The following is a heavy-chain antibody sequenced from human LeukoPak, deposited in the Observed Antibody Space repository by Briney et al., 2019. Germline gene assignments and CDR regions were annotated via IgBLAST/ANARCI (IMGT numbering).Heavy chain of an antibody. D-gene: IGHD5-12*01. CDR3: ARDIELST. V-gene: IGHV3-23*01. CDR2: IASSGLTT. Sequence: GGSLRLSCAASGFMFSDAAMTWVRQAPGKGLEWVSLIASSGLTTYYADSVRGRFTISRDYSKNTLSLQMNSMRVEDTAIYYCARDIELSTWGLGTLVTVSS. CDR1: GFMFSDAA. J-gene: IGHJ3*01.